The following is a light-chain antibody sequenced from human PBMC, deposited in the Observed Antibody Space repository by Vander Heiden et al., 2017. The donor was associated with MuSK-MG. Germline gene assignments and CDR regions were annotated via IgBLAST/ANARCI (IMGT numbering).Light chain of an antibody. V-gene: IGLV2-14*04. J-gene: IGLJ1*01. CDR2: DVS. CDR1: SSDVGNYNY. Sequence: PALSIVLYCTGTSSDVGNYNYVTWYQQHPGNPHILMFYDVSKRPSVVSNLFSASKSGNTASPTISGLEAEDDAYYYYTSYTSSSTYVFGTGTKLTVL. CDR3: TSYTSSSTYV.